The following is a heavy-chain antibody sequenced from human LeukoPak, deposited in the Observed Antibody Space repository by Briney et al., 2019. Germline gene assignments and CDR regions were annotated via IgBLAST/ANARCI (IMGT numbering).Heavy chain of an antibody. Sequence: SETLSLTCSVSGGSISTYYWSWIRQPPGKGLEWIGYIYYSGSTNYNPSLKSRVTISVDTSKNQFSLKLNSVTAADTAVYYCARKNDFEIWGQGTLVTVSS. CDR1: GGSISTYY. J-gene: IGHJ3*02. V-gene: IGHV4-59*01. CDR2: IYYSGST. D-gene: IGHD2/OR15-2a*01. CDR3: ARKNDFEI.